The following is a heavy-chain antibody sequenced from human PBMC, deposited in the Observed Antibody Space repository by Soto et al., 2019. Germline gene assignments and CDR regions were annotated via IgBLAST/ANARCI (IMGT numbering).Heavy chain of an antibody. D-gene: IGHD1-26*01. Sequence: SGPTLVNPTETLTLTCSVSGFSLSKARMGVSWIRQPPGKALEWLAHIFWNDERSYNTSLKSRLTISRDTSKSQVVLIMTNVDPVDTGTYFCARALREGLPIYYFDSWGQGTLVTVSS. CDR1: GFSLSKARMG. CDR2: IFWNDER. CDR3: ARALREGLPIYYFDS. J-gene: IGHJ4*02. V-gene: IGHV2-26*01.